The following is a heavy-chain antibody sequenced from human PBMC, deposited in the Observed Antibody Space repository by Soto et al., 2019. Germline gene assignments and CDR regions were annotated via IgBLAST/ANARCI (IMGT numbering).Heavy chain of an antibody. Sequence: QLQLQESGPGLVKPSETLSLTCTVSGGSISSSSYYLGWIRQPPGKGLAWIGSIYYSGSTYYNPPLQSRVTLSVNTSKKQFSLRLISVTAADTAVYYCARHSAPRKINSYGLDYWGQGTLVTVSS. CDR1: GGSISSSSYY. CDR2: IYYSGST. CDR3: ARHSAPRKINSYGLDY. D-gene: IGHD5-18*01. V-gene: IGHV4-39*01. J-gene: IGHJ4*02.